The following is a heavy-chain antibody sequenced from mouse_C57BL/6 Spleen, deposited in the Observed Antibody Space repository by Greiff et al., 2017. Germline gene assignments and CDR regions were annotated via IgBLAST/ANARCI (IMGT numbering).Heavy chain of an antibody. V-gene: IGHV6-6*01. J-gene: IGHJ3*01. CDR3: TGGNYVRFAY. CDR1: GFTFSDAW. CDR2: IRNKANNHAT. D-gene: IGHD2-1*01. Sequence: DVQLVESGGGLVQPGGSMKLSCAASGFTFSDAWMDWVRQSPEKGLEWIAEIRNKANNHATYYAESMKGRFTISRDDSKGSVYLQMNSLRAEDTGIYYCTGGNYVRFAYWGQGTLVTVSA.